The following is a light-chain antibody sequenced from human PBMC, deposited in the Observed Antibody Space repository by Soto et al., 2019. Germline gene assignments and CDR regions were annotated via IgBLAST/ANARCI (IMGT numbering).Light chain of an antibody. CDR3: QQSYSTPPT. CDR2: GVF. V-gene: IGKV1-39*01. Sequence: DIQMTQSPSSLSASVGDRVTITCRASQSISTSLNWYQQKPGKAPKLLIYGVFSLESGAPSRFSGSGSGTDFTLTISSLQPEDFAVYYCQQSYSTPPTFGQGTKVEIK. CDR1: QSISTS. J-gene: IGKJ2*01.